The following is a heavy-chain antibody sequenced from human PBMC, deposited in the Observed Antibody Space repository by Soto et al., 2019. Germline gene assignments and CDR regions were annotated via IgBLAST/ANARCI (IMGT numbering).Heavy chain of an antibody. D-gene: IGHD6-13*01. Sequence: SVKVSCKASGGTFSSYAISWVRQAPGQGLEWMGGIIPIFGTANYAQKFQGRVTITADESTSTAYMELSSLRSEDTAVYYCASVYVTGRQLVRGVGTYYYYGMDVWGQGTTGTVS. CDR3: ASVYVTGRQLVRGVGTYYYYGMDV. J-gene: IGHJ6*02. V-gene: IGHV1-69*13. CDR2: IIPIFGTA. CDR1: GGTFSSYA.